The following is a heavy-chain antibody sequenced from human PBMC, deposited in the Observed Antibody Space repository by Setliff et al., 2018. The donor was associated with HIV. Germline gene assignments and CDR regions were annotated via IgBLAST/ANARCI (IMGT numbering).Heavy chain of an antibody. Sequence: LSLPCSVSGGSVGSGSYYWSWLRQSPGKGLEWLGYIYYSGSTTYNPSLRRRVTISIDPSKNQFSLNLRSVTAADTAVYYCARDPPGYGDSKDYWGQGTLVTVSS. CDR1: GGSVGSGSYY. D-gene: IGHD4-17*01. CDR3: ARDPPGYGDSKDY. CDR2: IYYSGST. J-gene: IGHJ4*02. V-gene: IGHV4-61*01.